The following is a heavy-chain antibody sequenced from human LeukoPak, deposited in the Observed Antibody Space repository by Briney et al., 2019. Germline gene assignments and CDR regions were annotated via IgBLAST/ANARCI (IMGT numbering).Heavy chain of an antibody. CDR2: TYYSGST. Sequence: SETLSLTCTVSGGSISSYYWSWIRQPPGKGLEWIGCTYYSGSTNYNPSLKSRVTISVDTSKNQFSLKLSSVTAADTAVYYCARVLAAGGEWSEFDPWGQGTLVTVSS. CDR3: ARVLAAGGEWSEFDP. J-gene: IGHJ5*02. CDR1: GGSISSYY. D-gene: IGHD6-13*01. V-gene: IGHV4-59*01.